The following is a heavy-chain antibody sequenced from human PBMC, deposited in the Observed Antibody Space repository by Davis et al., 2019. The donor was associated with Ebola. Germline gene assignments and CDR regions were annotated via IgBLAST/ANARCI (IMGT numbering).Heavy chain of an antibody. CDR3: AGSMIVVAPPDY. CDR1: GFTFSSYW. Sequence: GESLKISCAASGFTFSSYWMSWVRQAPGKGLEWVANIKQDGSEKYYVDSVKGRFTISRDNAKNSLYLQMNSLRAEDTAVYYCAGSMIVVAPPDYWGQGTLVTVSS. D-gene: IGHD3-22*01. V-gene: IGHV3-7*01. CDR2: IKQDGSEK. J-gene: IGHJ4*02.